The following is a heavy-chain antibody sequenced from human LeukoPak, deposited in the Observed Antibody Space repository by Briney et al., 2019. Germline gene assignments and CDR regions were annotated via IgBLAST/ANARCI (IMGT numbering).Heavy chain of an antibody. CDR2: ANHSGRT. Sequence: SETLSLTCAVYGGSFRGYYWSWIRQPPGKGLEWIGEANHSGRTNYNPSLKSRVTISVDTSKNQSSLKLSSVTAADTAVYYCARGDSSVGLNYWGQGTLVTVSS. CDR1: GGSFRGYY. D-gene: IGHD1-26*01. J-gene: IGHJ4*02. V-gene: IGHV4-34*01. CDR3: ARGDSSVGLNY.